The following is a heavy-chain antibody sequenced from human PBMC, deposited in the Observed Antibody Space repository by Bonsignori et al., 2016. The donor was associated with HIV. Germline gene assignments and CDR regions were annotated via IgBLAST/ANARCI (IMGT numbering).Heavy chain of an antibody. CDR2: IKDDGSDK. J-gene: IGHJ5*02. Sequence: GESLKISCAASGFRFQTYWMSWVRQAPGRGLEWVASIKDDGSDKRYVESVKGRFTISRDNANNSLYLHMDSLRAEDTAMYFCVRDEYCSGGSCYSYNWFDPWGQGTLVTVSS. CDR1: GFRFQTYW. D-gene: IGHD2-15*01. V-gene: IGHV3-7*03. CDR3: VRDEYCSGGSCYSYNWFDP.